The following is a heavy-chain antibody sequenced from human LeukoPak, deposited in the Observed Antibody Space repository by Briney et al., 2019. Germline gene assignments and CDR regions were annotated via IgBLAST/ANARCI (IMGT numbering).Heavy chain of an antibody. CDR1: GYTFTGYY. CDR2: INPNSGGT. D-gene: IGHD5-24*01. Sequence: ASVKVSCKASGYTFTGYYKHWVRQAPGQGLEWMGWINPNSGGTNYAQKFQGWVTMTRDTSISTAYMELSRLRSDDAAVYYCARAAMNLDGYNWWYFDRWGQGTLVAVSS. V-gene: IGHV1-2*04. J-gene: IGHJ4*02. CDR3: ARAAMNLDGYNWWYFDR.